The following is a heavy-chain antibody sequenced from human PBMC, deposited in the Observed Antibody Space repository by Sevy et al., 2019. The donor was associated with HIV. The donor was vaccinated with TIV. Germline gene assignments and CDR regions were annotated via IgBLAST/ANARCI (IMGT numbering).Heavy chain of an antibody. Sequence: GGSLRLSCAASGFTFSSYAMSWVRQAPGKGLEWVSAISGSGGSTYYADSVKGRFTISRDNSKNTLYLQMNSLRAEDTAVYYCAKGQAQLWLRWPDFDYWGQGTLVTVSS. V-gene: IGHV3-23*01. CDR3: AKGQAQLWLRWPDFDY. J-gene: IGHJ4*02. D-gene: IGHD5-18*01. CDR1: GFTFSSYA. CDR2: ISGSGGST.